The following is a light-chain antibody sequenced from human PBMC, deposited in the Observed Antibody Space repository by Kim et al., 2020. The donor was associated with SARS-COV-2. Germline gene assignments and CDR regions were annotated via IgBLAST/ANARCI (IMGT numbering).Light chain of an antibody. CDR3: QQYKSYPFT. CDR2: GAY. Sequence: SVGDRLTVTCRASQDVSNYLAWFQQKPGKAPKPLIYGAYSLESGVPAKFSGFGSGTDFSLTITSLQPEDSATYYCQQYKSYPFTFGQGTRLEIK. J-gene: IGKJ5*01. CDR1: QDVSNY. V-gene: IGKV1-16*02.